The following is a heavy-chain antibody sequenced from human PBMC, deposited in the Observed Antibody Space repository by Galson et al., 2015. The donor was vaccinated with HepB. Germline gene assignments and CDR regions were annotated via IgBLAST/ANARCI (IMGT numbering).Heavy chain of an antibody. D-gene: IGHD3-9*01. V-gene: IGHV3-23*01. CDR3: VKDQDDIFSPFYGLDV. CDR2: ITGSGDRT. CDR1: GVTFSSYA. Sequence: SLRLSCAASGVTFSSYAMGWVRQAPGKGLQWVSGITGSGDRTYYADYVMGRFTISRDNSKNILFLQMSSLSAEDTAIYYCVKDQDDIFSPFYGLDVWGQGTTVTVAS. J-gene: IGHJ6*02.